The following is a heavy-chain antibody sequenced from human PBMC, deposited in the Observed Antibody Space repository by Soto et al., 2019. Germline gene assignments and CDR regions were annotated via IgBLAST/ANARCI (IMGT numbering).Heavy chain of an antibody. J-gene: IGHJ6*02. CDR3: AAPIPGIAVAAYYYYYGMDV. CDR2: IVVGSGNT. V-gene: IGHV1-58*01. Sequence: ASVKVSCKASGITFTSSAVQWVRQARGQRLEWIGWIVVGSGNTNYAQKFQERVTITRDMSTSTAYMELSSLRSEDTAVYYCAAPIPGIAVAAYYYYYGMDVWGQGTTVTVSS. CDR1: GITFTSSA. D-gene: IGHD6-19*01.